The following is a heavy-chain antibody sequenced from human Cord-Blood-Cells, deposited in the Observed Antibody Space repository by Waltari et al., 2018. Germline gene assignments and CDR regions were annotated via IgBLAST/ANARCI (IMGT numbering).Heavy chain of an antibody. CDR1: GYTFTGYY. V-gene: IGHV1-2*04. CDR3: ARENSPYWYFDL. J-gene: IGHJ2*01. D-gene: IGHD1-7*01. CDR2: INPNSGGT. Sequence: QVQLVQSGAEVKKPGASVKVSCKASGYTFTGYYMHWARQAPGQGLEWMGWINPNSGGTNYAQEFQGWVTMTRDTSISTAYMELSRLRSDDTAVYYCARENSPYWYFDLWGRGTLVTVSS.